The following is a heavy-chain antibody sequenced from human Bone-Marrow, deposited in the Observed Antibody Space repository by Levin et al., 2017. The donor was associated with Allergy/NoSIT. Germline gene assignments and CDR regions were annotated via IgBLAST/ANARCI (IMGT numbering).Heavy chain of an antibody. CDR3: ARDSCTGGTCYSFSS. CDR2: IYYSGTT. V-gene: IGHV4-61*01. Sequence: SQTLSLTCPVSDSSVSSGTYYWNWIRQVPGRGLEWIGYIYYSGTTNYNPSLESRVTISLDTSKNQFSLKLTSVTAADTAVYYCARDSCTGGTCYSFSSWGQGTLVTVSS. J-gene: IGHJ5*02. CDR1: DSSVSSGTYY. D-gene: IGHD2-15*01.